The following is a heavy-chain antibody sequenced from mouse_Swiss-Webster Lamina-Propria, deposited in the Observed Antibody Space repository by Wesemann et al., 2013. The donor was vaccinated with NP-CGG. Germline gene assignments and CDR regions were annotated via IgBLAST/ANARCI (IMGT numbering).Heavy chain of an antibody. CDR2: INPYNGGT. J-gene: IGHJ2*01. Sequence: YTMNWVKQSHGKNLEWIGLINPYNGGTSYNQKFKGKATLTVDKSSSTAYMELLSLTSEDSAVYYCAWGLGGTGYWGQGTTLTVSS. V-gene: IGHV1-26*01. CDR1: YT. D-gene: IGHD3-1*01. CDR3: AWGLGGTGY.